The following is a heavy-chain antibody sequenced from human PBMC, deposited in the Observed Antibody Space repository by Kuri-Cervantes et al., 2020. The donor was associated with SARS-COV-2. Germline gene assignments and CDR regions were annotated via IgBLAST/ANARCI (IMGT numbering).Heavy chain of an antibody. CDR3: ARVPRFCTNVVCYAFDI. J-gene: IGHJ3*02. V-gene: IGHV4-39*07. Sequence: SETLALTCSVSGGSISSSSYYWGWIRQPPGKGLEWIGSIYYSGSTNYNPSLKSRVAISVDRSKNQFSLKLSSVTAADTAVYYCARVPRFCTNVVCYAFDIWGQGTMVTVSS. D-gene: IGHD2-8*01. CDR1: GGSISSSSYY. CDR2: IYYSGST.